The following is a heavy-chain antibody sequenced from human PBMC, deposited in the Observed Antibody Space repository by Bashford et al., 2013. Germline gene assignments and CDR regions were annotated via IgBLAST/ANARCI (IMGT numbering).Heavy chain of an antibody. D-gene: IGHD3-10*01. CDR3: ARDNGVGSDLYYYGMDV. J-gene: IGHJ6*02. CDR2: INPNSGDT. V-gene: IGHV1-2*02. CDR1: GYTFTVYY. Sequence: ASVKVSCKASGYTFTVYYMHWVRQAPGQGLEWMGCINPNSGDTNYMQKFQGRVAMTRDTSISTAYMELSRLRSDDTAVYYCARDNGVGSDLYYYGMDVWGQGTTVTVSS.